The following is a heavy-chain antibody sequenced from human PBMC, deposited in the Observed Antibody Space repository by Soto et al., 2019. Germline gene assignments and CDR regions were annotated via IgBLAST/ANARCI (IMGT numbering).Heavy chain of an antibody. CDR1: GYSFSNYW. CDR2: IYPADSDT. J-gene: IGHJ4*02. Sequence: PGESLKISCKASGYSFSNYWIAWVRQVPGKGLEYMGFIYPADSDTRYNPSFEGQVTISADKSLSSAYLQWSSLQASDSGIYYCARPYRDGYTNALKIWGPGTQVTVSS. CDR3: ARPYRDGYTNALKI. V-gene: IGHV5-51*01. D-gene: IGHD5-12*01.